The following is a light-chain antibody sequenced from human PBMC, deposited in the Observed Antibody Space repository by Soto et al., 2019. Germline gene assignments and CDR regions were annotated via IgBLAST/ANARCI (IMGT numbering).Light chain of an antibody. J-gene: IGKJ4*01. V-gene: IGKV3-15*01. CDR2: GAS. CDR1: QSVRSH. Sequence: EVVMTQSPVTLSVSPGERATLFCRPSQSVRSHLAWFQQKPGQAPNLLIFGASTRATGVPARFSGSESGTEFTLTISSLQSEDVGLHFCQQYNDWPRTFGGGTKVDIK. CDR3: QQYNDWPRT.